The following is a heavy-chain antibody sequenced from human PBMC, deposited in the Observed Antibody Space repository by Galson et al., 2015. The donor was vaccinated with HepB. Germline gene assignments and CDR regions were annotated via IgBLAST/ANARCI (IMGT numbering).Heavy chain of an antibody. CDR1: GGTFSSYA. J-gene: IGHJ6*02. V-gene: IGHV1-69*13. CDR2: IIPIFGTA. Sequence: SVKVSCKASGGTFSSYAISWVRQAPGQGLEWIGGIIPIFGTANYAQKFQGRVTITADESTSTAYMELSSLRSEDTAVYYCARGSYYDSSGSPHPYGMDVWGQGTTVTASS. CDR3: ARGSYYDSSGSPHPYGMDV. D-gene: IGHD3-22*01.